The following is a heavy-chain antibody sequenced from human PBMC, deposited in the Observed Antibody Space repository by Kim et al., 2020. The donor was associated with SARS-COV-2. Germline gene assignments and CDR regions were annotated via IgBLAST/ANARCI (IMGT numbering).Heavy chain of an antibody. D-gene: IGHD3-9*01. J-gene: IGHJ4*02. CDR3: ARDTEGRYFDWSPLSNEGDYFDY. CDR1: GYTFTSYG. V-gene: IGHV1-18*01. Sequence: ASVKVSCKASGYTFTSYGISWVRQAPGQGLEWMGWISAYNGNTNYAQKLQGRVTMTTDTSTSTAYMELRSLRSDDTAVYYCARDTEGRYFDWSPLSNEGDYFDYLGQGTLVTVSS. CDR2: ISAYNGNT.